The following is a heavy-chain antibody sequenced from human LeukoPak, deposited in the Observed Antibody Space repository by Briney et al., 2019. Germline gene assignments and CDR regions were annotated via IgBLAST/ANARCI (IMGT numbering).Heavy chain of an antibody. J-gene: IGHJ4*02. Sequence: GASVKVSCKASGNTFTTYGISWVRQAPGQGLEWMGWISPYNGNTSYAQKLQGRVTLTADTSTSTAYMELRSLRSDDTAGYYCARLYSSSWYRVDDYWGQGTLVTVSS. CDR3: ARLYSSSWYRVDDY. D-gene: IGHD6-13*01. CDR1: GNTFTTYG. V-gene: IGHV1-18*01. CDR2: ISPYNGNT.